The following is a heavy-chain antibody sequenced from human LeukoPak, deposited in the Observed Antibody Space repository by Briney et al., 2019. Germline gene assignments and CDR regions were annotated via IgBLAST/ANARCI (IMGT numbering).Heavy chain of an antibody. CDR3: AQLEPDY. J-gene: IGHJ4*02. CDR1: GYTFTSYD. CDR2: MNPNSGNT. Sequence: ASVKVSCKASGYTFTSYDINWVRQATGQGLEWMRWMNPNSGNTGYAQKFQGRVTMTRNTSISTAYMELSRLKSDDTAVYYCAQLEPDYWGQGTLVTVSS. D-gene: IGHD1-1*01. V-gene: IGHV1-8*01.